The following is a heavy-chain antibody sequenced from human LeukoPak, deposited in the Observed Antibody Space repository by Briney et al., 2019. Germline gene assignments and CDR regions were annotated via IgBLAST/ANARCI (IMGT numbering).Heavy chain of an antibody. J-gene: IGHJ6*04. CDR2: ISSNGGST. D-gene: IGHD2-15*01. CDR3: VKDPGRDYYYYGMDV. CDR1: GFTFSSYA. V-gene: IGHV3-64D*06. Sequence: GGSLRLSCSASGFTFSSYAMHWVRQAPGKGLEYVSAISSNGGSTYYADSVKGRFTVSRDNSKNTLYLQMSSLRAEDTAVYYCVKDPGRDYYYYGMDVWGKGTTVTVSS.